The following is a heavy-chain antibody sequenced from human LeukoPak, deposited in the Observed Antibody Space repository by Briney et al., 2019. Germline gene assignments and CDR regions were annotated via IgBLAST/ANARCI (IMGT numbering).Heavy chain of an antibody. V-gene: IGHV4-59*11. J-gene: IGHJ3*02. CDR2: IYYSGST. D-gene: IGHD2-2*01. CDR3: ARDHCSSTSCEEGPAFDI. Sequence: PSETLSLTCTVSGCSISSHYCSWIRQPPGEGLEWIGYIYYSGSTNYNPSLKSRVTISVDTSKNQFSLKLSSVTAADTAVYYCARDHCSSTSCEEGPAFDIWGQGTMVTVSS. CDR1: GCSISSHY.